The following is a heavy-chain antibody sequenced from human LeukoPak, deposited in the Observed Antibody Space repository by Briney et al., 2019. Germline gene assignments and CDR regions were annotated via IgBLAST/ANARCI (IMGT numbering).Heavy chain of an antibody. CDR2: ISDNIGST. D-gene: IGHD3-3*01. CDR1: GFTFSSFA. Sequence: GGSLRLSCAASGFTFSSFAMNWVRQAPGKGLEWVSAISDNIGSTYYADSVKGRFTISRDNSKNTLYLQMNSLRAEDTAIYYCAKEFGLISFPHPYWGQGTLVAVSS. V-gene: IGHV3-23*01. CDR3: AKEFGLISFPHPY. J-gene: IGHJ4*02.